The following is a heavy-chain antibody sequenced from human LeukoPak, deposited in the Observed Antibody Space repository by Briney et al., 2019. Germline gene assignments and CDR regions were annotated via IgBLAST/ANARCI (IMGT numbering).Heavy chain of an antibody. D-gene: IGHD3-22*01. Sequence: SQTLSLTCAVSGGSISSGDYSWNWIRQPPGKGLEWIGYIYHTGHTFYNPSLKSRVTMSVDTSKNQFSLKLSSMTAADTAVYYCARGGDYYDSSGYFSDFDYWGQGTLVTVSS. V-gene: IGHV4-30-2*01. CDR3: ARGGDYYDSSGYFSDFDY. CDR1: GGSISSGDYS. J-gene: IGHJ4*02. CDR2: IYHTGHT.